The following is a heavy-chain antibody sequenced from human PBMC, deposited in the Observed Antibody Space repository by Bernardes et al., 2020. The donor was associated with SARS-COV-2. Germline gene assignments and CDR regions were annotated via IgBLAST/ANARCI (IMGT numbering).Heavy chain of an antibody. CDR3: ARDLRGPYVLAHYFFEF. J-gene: IGHJ4*02. Sequence: ASVKVSCRASGYTFSGYYIHWVRQAPGQGLEWMGWIDPNSGGTNYAQRFQGRVTMTRDTSISTVYMELGSLRSDDTAVYYCARDLRGPYVLAHYFFEFWGQGTLVTVSS. D-gene: IGHD2-8*02. CDR1: GYTFSGYY. V-gene: IGHV1-2*02. CDR2: IDPNSGGT.